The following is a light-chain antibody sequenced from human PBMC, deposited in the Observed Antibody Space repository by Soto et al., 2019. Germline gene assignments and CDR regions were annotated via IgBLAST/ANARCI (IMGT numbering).Light chain of an antibody. Sequence: DIHMTQAPSTLSAAVGDRVTITCRASQSITNWLAWYQQKPGKAPKLLISDASILETGVPSRFSGSGSGTEFTPTISSLQPGDFATYYCQQYKSYAMYTFGQGTKVDIK. CDR3: QQYKSYAMYT. CDR2: DAS. CDR1: QSITNW. V-gene: IGKV1-5*01. J-gene: IGKJ2*01.